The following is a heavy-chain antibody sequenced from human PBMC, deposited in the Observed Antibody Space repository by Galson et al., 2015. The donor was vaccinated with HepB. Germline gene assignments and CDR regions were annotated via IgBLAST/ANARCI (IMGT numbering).Heavy chain of an antibody. J-gene: IGHJ4*02. D-gene: IGHD2-2*02. CDR1: GFTFSSYA. CDR2: ISGSGGST. CDR3: AKDRFCSSTSCYKFDY. Sequence: SLRLSCAASGFTFSSYAMSWVRQAPGKGLEWVSAISGSGGSTYYADSVKGRFTISRDNSKNTLYLQMNSLRAEDTAVYYCAKDRFCSSTSCYKFDYWGQGTLVTVSS. V-gene: IGHV3-23*01.